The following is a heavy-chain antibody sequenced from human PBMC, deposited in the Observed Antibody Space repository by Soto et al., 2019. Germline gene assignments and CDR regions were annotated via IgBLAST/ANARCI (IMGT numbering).Heavy chain of an antibody. V-gene: IGHV1-8*01. D-gene: IGHD3-22*01. Sequence: ASVKVSCKASGYTFTSYDINWVRQATGQGLEWMGWMNPNSGNTGYAQKFQGRVTMTRNTSISTAYMELSSLRSEDTAVYYCAWTYYYDSSGYYYGAFDIWGQGTMVT. CDR3: AWTYYYDSSGYYYGAFDI. CDR2: MNPNSGNT. CDR1: GYTFTSYD. J-gene: IGHJ3*02.